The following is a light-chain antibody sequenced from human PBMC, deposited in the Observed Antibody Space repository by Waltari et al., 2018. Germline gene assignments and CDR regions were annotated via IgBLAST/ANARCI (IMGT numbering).Light chain of an antibody. J-gene: IGLJ1*01. V-gene: IGLV2-8*01. CDR3: SSYAGSNNYV. Sequence: QSALTQPPSASGSPGQSVTISCTGTSSDVGGYNYVSWYQQHPGKAPKLRSYEVSKRPSGVPERVSGAKSGNTASLTVAGLQAEDDADYYCSSYAGSNNYVFGTGTKVTVL. CDR2: EVS. CDR1: SSDVGGYNY.